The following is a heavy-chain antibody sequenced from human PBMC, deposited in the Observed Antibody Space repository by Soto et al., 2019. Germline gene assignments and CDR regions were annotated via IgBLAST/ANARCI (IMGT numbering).Heavy chain of an antibody. Sequence: GGSLRLSCAASGCNLSSYWIHWVRQAQGKGLVWVSRINSDGSSTSYADSVKGRFTISRDNAKNALYLQMNSLRAEDTAVYYCARDPRYSSSWYYYYGMDVWGQGTTVTVSS. CDR3: ARDPRYSSSWYYYYGMDV. J-gene: IGHJ6*02. CDR2: INSDGSST. CDR1: GCNLSSYW. D-gene: IGHD6-13*01. V-gene: IGHV3-74*01.